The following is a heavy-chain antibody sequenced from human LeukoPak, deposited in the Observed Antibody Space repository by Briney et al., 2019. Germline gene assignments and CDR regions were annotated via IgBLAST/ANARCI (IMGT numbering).Heavy chain of an antibody. CDR1: GGSISNYY. CDR3: AIRGDSSRIDY. Sequence: SETLSLTCTVSGGSISNYYWNWIRQPPGKGLEWIGSIYHSGSTYYNPSLKSRVTISVDTSKNQFSLKLRFVTAADTAVYYCAIRGDSSRIDYWGQGTLVTVSS. V-gene: IGHV4-59*04. D-gene: IGHD3-22*01. J-gene: IGHJ4*02. CDR2: IYHSGST.